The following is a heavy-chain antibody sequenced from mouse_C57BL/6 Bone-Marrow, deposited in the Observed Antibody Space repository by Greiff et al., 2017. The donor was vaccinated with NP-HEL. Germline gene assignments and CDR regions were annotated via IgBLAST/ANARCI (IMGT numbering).Heavy chain of an antibody. CDR3: ARGGITTEWYFDV. Sequence: VQLQESGAELVRPGASVKLSCKASGYTFTDYYINWVKQRPGQGLEWIARIYPGSGNTYYNEKFKGKATLTAEKSSSTAYMQLSSLTSEDSAVYFCARGGITTEWYFDVWGTGTTVTVSS. CDR2: IYPGSGNT. J-gene: IGHJ1*03. V-gene: IGHV1-76*01. CDR1: GYTFTDYY. D-gene: IGHD1-1*01.